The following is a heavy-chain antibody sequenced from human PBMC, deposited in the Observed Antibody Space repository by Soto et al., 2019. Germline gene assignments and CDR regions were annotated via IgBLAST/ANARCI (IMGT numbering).Heavy chain of an antibody. D-gene: IGHD2-2*01. CDR2: ISAYTDTP. CDR1: GYTFTNFG. V-gene: IGHV1-18*01. J-gene: IGHJ5*02. Sequence: QVQLVQSGAEVKKPGASVKVSCRASGYTFTNFGVTWVRRAPGQGLEWMGWISAYTDTPNYAQKFKGRVTMTIDTYTSTAYMDRRSLTSDDTAVYYCARVIPGVEAWFDPWGQGTLVTLSA. CDR3: ARVIPGVEAWFDP.